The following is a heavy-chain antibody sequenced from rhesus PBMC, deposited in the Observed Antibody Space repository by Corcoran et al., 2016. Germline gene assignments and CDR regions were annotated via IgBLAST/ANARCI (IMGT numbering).Heavy chain of an antibody. CDR2: IRSKSKNYET. V-gene: IGHV3-118*01. D-gene: IGHD4-35*01. CDR1: GFTFSSSA. Sequence: EVQLVESGGGLVQPGGSLRLSCAASGFTFSSSAMHWVRQASGQGMEWVGRIRSKSKNYETGYAASVKGSVTISRDDSKNTAYLQMNSLKTEDTAVYYCTTDPGSYGNHFDYWGQGVLVTVSS. J-gene: IGHJ4*01. CDR3: TTDPGSYGNHFDY.